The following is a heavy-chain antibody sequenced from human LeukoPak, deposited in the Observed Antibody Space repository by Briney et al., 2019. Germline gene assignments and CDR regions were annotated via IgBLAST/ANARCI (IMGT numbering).Heavy chain of an antibody. CDR2: IIPIFGTA. CDR3: ARDGRDGYKRLYY. CDR1: GGTFSSYA. Sequence: ASVKVSCKASGGTFSSYAISWVRQAPGQGLEWMGGIIPIFGTANYAQKFQGRVMITADESTSTAYMELSSLRSEDTAVYYCARDGRDGYKRLYYWGQGTLVTVSS. D-gene: IGHD5-24*01. J-gene: IGHJ4*02. V-gene: IGHV1-69*13.